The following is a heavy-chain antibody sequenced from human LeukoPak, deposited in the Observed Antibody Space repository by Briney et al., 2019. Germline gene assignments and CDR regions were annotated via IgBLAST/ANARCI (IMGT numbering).Heavy chain of an antibody. CDR2: ITNNGGKT. J-gene: IGHJ4*02. V-gene: IGHV3-64*01. CDR3: ARGGYTSGPNDY. Sequence: PGGSLRLSCAASGFTFTSYVMRWVRQAPGKGLEYVSSITNNGGKTYYANSVKARFTISRDNSKDTLFLQMDSLRGEDTAVYYCARGGYTSGPNDYWGQGTLVTVSS. CDR1: GFTFTSYV. D-gene: IGHD5-18*01.